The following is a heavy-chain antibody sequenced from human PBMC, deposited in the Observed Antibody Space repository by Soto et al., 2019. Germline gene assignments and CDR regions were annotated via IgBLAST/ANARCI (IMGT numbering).Heavy chain of an antibody. D-gene: IGHD2-2*01. J-gene: IGHJ5*02. V-gene: IGHV4-59*08. Sequence: PSETLSLTYTVSGGSISSYYWSWIRQSPGKGLEWIGYTHDSGSTNYNPSLKSRVTMSVDTSKNQFSLKLSSVTAADTAVYYCARHSYCSSICWFDPWGQGTLVTVS. CDR1: GGSISSYY. CDR2: THDSGST. CDR3: ARHSYCSSICWFDP.